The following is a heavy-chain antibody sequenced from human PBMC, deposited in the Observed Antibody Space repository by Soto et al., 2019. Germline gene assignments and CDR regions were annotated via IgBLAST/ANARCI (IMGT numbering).Heavy chain of an antibody. V-gene: IGHV3-74*01. CDR1: GFTFSSYW. D-gene: IGHD3-16*01. Sequence: GGSLRLSCAASGFTFSSYWMHWVRQAPGKGLVWVSRINSDGSSTSYADSVKGRFTISRDNAKNTLYLQMNSLRAEDTAVYYCASPMITFGGVVYDAFDIWGQGTMVTVSS. CDR2: INSDGSST. CDR3: ASPMITFGGVVYDAFDI. J-gene: IGHJ3*02.